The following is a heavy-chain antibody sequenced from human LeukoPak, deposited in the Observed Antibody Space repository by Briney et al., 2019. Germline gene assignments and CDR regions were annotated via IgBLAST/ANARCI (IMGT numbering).Heavy chain of an antibody. Sequence: ASVKVSCKASGYTFTGYYMHWVRPAPGQGLEWMGWINPNSGGTNYAQKFQGRVTMTRDTSISTAYMELSRLRSDDTAVYYCASTAAGRPIFDYWGQGTLVTVSS. J-gene: IGHJ4*02. CDR1: GYTFTGYY. CDR2: INPNSGGT. D-gene: IGHD6-13*01. V-gene: IGHV1-2*02. CDR3: ASTAAGRPIFDY.